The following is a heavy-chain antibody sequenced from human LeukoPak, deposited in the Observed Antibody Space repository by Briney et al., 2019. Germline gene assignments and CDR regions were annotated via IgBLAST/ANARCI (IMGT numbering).Heavy chain of an antibody. J-gene: IGHJ3*02. D-gene: IGHD3-22*01. CDR2: ITGSTSRI. CDR3: ARDFYDGRGTTDAFDI. V-gene: IGHV3-21*01. CDR1: GFTFSNYS. Sequence: GGSLRLSCAASGFTFSNYSMNWVRQAPGKGLEWVSSITGSTSRIYYYADSVRGRFTISRDNAKSALYLQMNSLRAEDTAIYYCARDFYDGRGTTDAFDIWGQGTMVTVSS.